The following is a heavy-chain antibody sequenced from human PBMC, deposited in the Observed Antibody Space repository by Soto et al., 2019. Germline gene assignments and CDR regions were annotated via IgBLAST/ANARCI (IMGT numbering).Heavy chain of an antibody. CDR3: ARDPRIGYYDY. Sequence: QVQLVQSGAEVKKPGASVTVSCKASAFTFTSYAIHWVRQAPGQRLEWLGWINAGNGDTQYSQNFQGRVTITRDTSASTAYMDLSRLKSEDTAVYYCARDPRIGYYDYWGQGTLVTVSS. V-gene: IGHV1-3*01. CDR2: INAGNGDT. J-gene: IGHJ4*02. CDR1: AFTFTSYA. D-gene: IGHD3-22*01.